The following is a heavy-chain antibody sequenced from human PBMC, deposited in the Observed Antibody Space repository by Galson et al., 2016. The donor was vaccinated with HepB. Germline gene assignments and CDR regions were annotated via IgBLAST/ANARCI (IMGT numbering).Heavy chain of an antibody. J-gene: IGHJ3*02. V-gene: IGHV3-7*03. CDR1: GFTFSTYW. CDR2: IKSDGSDK. D-gene: IGHD2-21*01. CDR3: VRDIYCGASLCVVRPTEHDAFDM. Sequence: SLRLSCAASGFTFSTYWMTWVRQAPGKGLEWVANIKSDGSDKYYVDSVKGRFSISRDNAKNSLYLQMSSLRAEDTAVYFCVRDIYCGASLCVVRPTEHDAFDMWGQGTMVTVSS.